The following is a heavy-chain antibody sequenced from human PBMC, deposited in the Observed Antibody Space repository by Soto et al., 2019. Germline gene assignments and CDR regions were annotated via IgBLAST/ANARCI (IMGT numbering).Heavy chain of an antibody. D-gene: IGHD3-22*01. J-gene: IGHJ4*02. CDR2: ITSKTGEQ. Sequence: EVRLVESGGGLVKPGGSLRLSCAASGFTFNKYSMNWVRQAPGKGLEWVSSITSKTGEQYYADSVKGRFIISRDNTNNSLSLQVTSLRDGDTAVYYCARDLMPNDRGLGDLAYWGQGTLVTVSS. CDR1: GFTFNKYS. V-gene: IGHV3-21*06. CDR3: ARDLMPNDRGLGDLAY.